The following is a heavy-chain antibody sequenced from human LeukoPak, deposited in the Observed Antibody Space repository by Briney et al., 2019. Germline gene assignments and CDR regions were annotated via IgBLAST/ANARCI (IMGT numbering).Heavy chain of an antibody. V-gene: IGHV4-39*02. J-gene: IGHJ3*02. D-gene: IGHD5-24*01. CDR1: GGSISSYGYF. Sequence: SETLSLTCTVFGGSISSYGYFWGWIRQPPGKGLEWIGSSSYSGTAYYNPSLKSRVTISVDTSKTQFSLKLSSVTAADTAVYYCARDREVEMATIGIWDAFDIWGQGTMVTVSS. CDR3: ARDREVEMATIGIWDAFDI. CDR2: SSYSGTA.